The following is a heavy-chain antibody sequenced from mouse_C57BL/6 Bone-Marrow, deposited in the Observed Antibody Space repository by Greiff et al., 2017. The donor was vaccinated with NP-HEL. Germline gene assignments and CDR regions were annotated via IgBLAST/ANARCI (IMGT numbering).Heavy chain of an antibody. CDR2: ILPGSGST. J-gene: IGHJ2*01. Sequence: QVQLQQSGAELMKPGASVKLSCKATGYTFTGYWIEWVKQRPGHGLEWIGEILPGSGSTNYNEKLKGKATFTADTSSNTDYMQLSSLATEDSAIYYCARWGNYGNLYFDYWGQGTTLTVSS. D-gene: IGHD2-1*01. CDR1: GYTFTGYW. CDR3: ARWGNYGNLYFDY. V-gene: IGHV1-9*01.